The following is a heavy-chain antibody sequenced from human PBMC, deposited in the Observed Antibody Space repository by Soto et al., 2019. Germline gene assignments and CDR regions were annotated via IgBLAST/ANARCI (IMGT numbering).Heavy chain of an antibody. V-gene: IGHV3-48*02. CDR3: ARAEPYYYDSSGYLYFDY. J-gene: IGHJ4*02. Sequence: GGSLSLSCAASGFTFSSYSMNWVRQAPGKGLEWVSYISSSSSTIYYADSVKGRFTISRDNAKNSLYLQMNSLRDEDTAVYYCARAEPYYYDSSGYLYFDYWGQGTLVTVAS. CDR2: ISSSSSTI. D-gene: IGHD3-22*01. CDR1: GFTFSSYS.